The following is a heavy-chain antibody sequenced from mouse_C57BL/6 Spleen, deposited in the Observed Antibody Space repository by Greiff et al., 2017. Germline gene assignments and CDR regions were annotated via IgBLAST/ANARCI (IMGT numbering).Heavy chain of an antibody. D-gene: IGHD1-1*01. CDR3: ARGGYGSSPYWYVDV. Sequence: QVQLQQPGAELVKPGASVKMSCKASGYTFTSYWITWVKQRPGQGLEWIGDIYPGSGSTNYNEKFKSKATLTVDTSSSTAYMQLSSLTSEDSAVYYCARGGYGSSPYWYVDVWGTGTTVTVSS. V-gene: IGHV1-55*01. CDR2: IYPGSGST. CDR1: GYTFTSYW. J-gene: IGHJ1*03.